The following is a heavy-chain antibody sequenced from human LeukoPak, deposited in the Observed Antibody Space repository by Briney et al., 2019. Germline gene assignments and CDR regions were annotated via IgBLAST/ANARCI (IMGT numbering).Heavy chain of an antibody. CDR1: GFIFSSFR. CDR2: ISSSGSLI. J-gene: IGHJ4*02. Sequence: GGSLRLSCAASGFIFSSFRMNWVGQAPGKGIECVSSISSSGSLIYYADSMKGRFTVSRDNAKNSLFLQLDSLRAEDTAVYYCARNYYDSSGYYYAFDYWGQGTLVTVSS. D-gene: IGHD3-22*01. V-gene: IGHV3-21*01. CDR3: ARNYYDSSGYYYAFDY.